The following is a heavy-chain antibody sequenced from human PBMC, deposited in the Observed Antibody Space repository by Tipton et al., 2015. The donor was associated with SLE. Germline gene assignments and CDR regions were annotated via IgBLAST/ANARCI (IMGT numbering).Heavy chain of an antibody. D-gene: IGHD2-2*03. Sequence: GLVKPSETLSLTCTVSGGSISSYYWSWIRQPPGKGLEWIGYIYYSGSTNYNPSLKSRVTISVDTSKNQFSLKLSSVTAADTAVYCCARERVGYCRSTSCYGWFDPWGQGTLVTVSS. V-gene: IGHV4-59*01. CDR2: IYYSGST. J-gene: IGHJ5*02. CDR1: GGSISSYY. CDR3: ARERVGYCRSTSCYGWFDP.